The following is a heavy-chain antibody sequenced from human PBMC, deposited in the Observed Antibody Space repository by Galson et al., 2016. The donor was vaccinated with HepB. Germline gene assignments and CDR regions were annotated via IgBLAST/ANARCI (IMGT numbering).Heavy chain of an antibody. CDR1: GFTFNNYA. Sequence: SLRLSCAASGFTFNNYAMSWVRQAPGKGLEWVSSFSGLIGTTYYADSVRGRFTISRDNSKNTLFLQMNSLRVEDTALYYCAKADRRSYPRYFDSWGQGTLVRVSS. CDR2: FSGLIGTT. CDR3: AKADRRSYPRYFDS. V-gene: IGHV3-23*01. J-gene: IGHJ4*02.